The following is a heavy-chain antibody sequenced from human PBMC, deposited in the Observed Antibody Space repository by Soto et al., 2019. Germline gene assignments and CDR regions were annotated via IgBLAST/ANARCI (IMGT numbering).Heavy chain of an antibody. CDR2: IIPYYNTL. D-gene: IGHD6-13*01. CDR3: ASGASRWYPYFFDS. J-gene: IGHJ4*02. V-gene: IGHV1-69*13. Sequence: SVKVSCKASEGTFNSYAIAWVRQAPGQGLEWMGGIIPYYNTLNYAQKFQDRVTVTADDSTNTVYMELSSLRSDDTAVYFCASGASRWYPYFFDSWAQGTLVTVSS. CDR1: EGTFNSYA.